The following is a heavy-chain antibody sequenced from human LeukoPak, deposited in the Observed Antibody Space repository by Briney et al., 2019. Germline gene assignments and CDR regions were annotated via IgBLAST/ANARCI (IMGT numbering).Heavy chain of an antibody. D-gene: IGHD2-15*01. CDR3: ARRYCSGGSCYSRSPFDY. V-gene: IGHV1-18*01. CDR2: ISAYNGNT. J-gene: IGHJ4*02. CDR1: GYTFTSYG. Sequence: ASVKVSCKASGYTFTSYGISWVRQAPGQGLEWMGWISAYNGNTNYAQKLQGSVTMTTDTSTSTAYMELRSLRSDDTAVYYCARRYCSGGSCYSRSPFDYWGQGTLVTVSS.